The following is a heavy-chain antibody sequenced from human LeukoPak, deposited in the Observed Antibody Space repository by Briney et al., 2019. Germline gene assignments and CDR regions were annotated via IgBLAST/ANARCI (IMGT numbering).Heavy chain of an antibody. CDR2: INPNSGGT. D-gene: IGHD1-26*01. V-gene: IGHV1-2*02. J-gene: IGHJ4*02. CDR3: ARGVGANSRPDY. Sequence: VASVKVSCKASGYTFTGYYMHWVRQAPGQGLEWMGWINPNSGGTNYAQKFQGRVTMTTDTSTSTAYMELRSLKSDDTAVYYCARGVGANSRPDYWGQGTLVTVSS. CDR1: GYTFTGYY.